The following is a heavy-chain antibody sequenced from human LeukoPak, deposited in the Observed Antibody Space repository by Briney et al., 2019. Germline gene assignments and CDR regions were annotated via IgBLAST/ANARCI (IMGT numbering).Heavy chain of an antibody. CDR2: INNDGIST. D-gene: IGHD4-17*01. V-gene: IGHV3-74*01. J-gene: IGHJ4*02. Sequence: PGGSLRLSCAASAFTFSSYWMHWVRQAPGKGLVWVSRINNDGISTSYADSVKGRFTISRDNAKNTLYLQMNSLRAEDTAVYYCAKGGATVIDYWGQGTLVTVSS. CDR3: AKGGATVIDY. CDR1: AFTFSSYW.